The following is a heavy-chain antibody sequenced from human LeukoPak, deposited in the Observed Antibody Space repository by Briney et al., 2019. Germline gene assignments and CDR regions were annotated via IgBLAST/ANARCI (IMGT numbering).Heavy chain of an antibody. V-gene: IGHV3-30*04. J-gene: IGHJ4*02. CDR3: VHSYGFSYFEY. Sequence: KPGRSLRLSCAASGFTFSSYAMHWVRQAPGKGLEWVAVISYDGSNKYYADSVKGRFTISRDNSKNTLYLQMNSLRAEDTAVYYCVHSYGFSYFEYWGQGTLVTVSS. D-gene: IGHD5-18*01. CDR1: GFTFSSYA. CDR2: ISYDGSNK.